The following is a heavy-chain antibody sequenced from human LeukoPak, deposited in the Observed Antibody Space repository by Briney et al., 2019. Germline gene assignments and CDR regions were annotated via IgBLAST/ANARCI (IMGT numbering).Heavy chain of an antibody. CDR1: GFTFSNAW. Sequence: PGGSLRLSCAASGFTFSNAWMSWVRQAPGKGLEWVGRIKSKTDGGTTDYAAPVKGRFTISRDDSKNTLYLQMNSLKTEDTAVYCCTTDPGYYYDSSGLGGGWGQGTLVTVSS. V-gene: IGHV3-15*01. CDR2: IKSKTDGGTT. CDR3: TTDPGYYYDSSGLGGG. J-gene: IGHJ4*02. D-gene: IGHD3-22*01.